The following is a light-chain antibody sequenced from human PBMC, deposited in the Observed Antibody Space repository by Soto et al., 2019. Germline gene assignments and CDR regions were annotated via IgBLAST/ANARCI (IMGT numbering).Light chain of an antibody. CDR2: TTS. V-gene: IGKV1-39*01. CDR3: QQSYNTPLT. J-gene: IGKJ1*01. Sequence: DILMTQSPSSLSASIGDRVTITCRASQSVANYLNWYQQKPGKAPTLLIYTTSSLTSAVPSRFSGGGSGTDFTLTISSLQRADFATYYCQQSYNTPLTFGQGTKVEIK. CDR1: QSVANY.